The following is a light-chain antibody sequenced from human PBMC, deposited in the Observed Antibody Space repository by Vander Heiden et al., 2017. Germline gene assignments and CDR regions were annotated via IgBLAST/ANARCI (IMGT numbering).Light chain of an antibody. CDR3: QSADSSGTYPV. CDR1: ALPKQY. CDR2: KDS. V-gene: IGLV3-25*03. Sequence: YELTQPPSVSVSPGQTARITCSGDALPKQYAYWYQQKPGEAPVLVIYKDSERPSGIPERFSGSSSGTTVTLTISGVQAEDEADYYCQSADSSGTYPVFGGGTKLTVL. J-gene: IGLJ2*01.